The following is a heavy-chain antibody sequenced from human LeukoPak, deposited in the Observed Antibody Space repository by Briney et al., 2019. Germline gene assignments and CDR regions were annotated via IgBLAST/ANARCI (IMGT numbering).Heavy chain of an antibody. D-gene: IGHD6-19*01. CDR3: ARALAVAGTGGFDS. CDR2: INSDGSST. V-gene: IGHV3-74*01. J-gene: IGHJ5*01. Sequence: GGSLRLSCAASGFTFRSYWMHWVRQAPGKGLVWVSRINSDGSSTSYADSVKGRFTISRDNAKNTLYLQMNSLRADDTAVYYCARALAVAGTGGFDSWGQGTLVTVSS. CDR1: GFTFRSYW.